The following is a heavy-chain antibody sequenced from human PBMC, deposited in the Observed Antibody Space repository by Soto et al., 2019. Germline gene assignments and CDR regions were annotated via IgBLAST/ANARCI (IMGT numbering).Heavy chain of an antibody. D-gene: IGHD2-15*01. CDR3: ARLVACGRGSCKFAP. CDR1: GGSVSSRDYF. CDR2: INYRRTT. J-gene: IGHJ5*02. V-gene: IGHV4-39*01. Sequence: QLQLQESGPGLVTPSETLSLTCTVSGGSVSSRDYFWAWVRQSPAKGLEWIGSINYRRTTFYLVSLKSRAALSIDTSTTMFSLSLNSVTAADTAVYYWARLVACGRGSCKFAPWGQGTVVTVSS.